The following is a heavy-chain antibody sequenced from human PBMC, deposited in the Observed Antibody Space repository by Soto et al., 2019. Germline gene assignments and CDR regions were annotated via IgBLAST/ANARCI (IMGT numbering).Heavy chain of an antibody. Sequence: PGGSLRLSCAASGFTFSSYSMNWVRQAPGKGLEWVSYISSSSSTIYYADSLKGRFTISRDNAKNSRYLQMNSLRDEDTAVYYCARDSKAKCGGDCYSDAFDIWGQGTMVTVSS. CDR3: ARDSKAKCGGDCYSDAFDI. CDR1: GFTFSSYS. CDR2: ISSSSSTI. D-gene: IGHD2-21*02. J-gene: IGHJ3*02. V-gene: IGHV3-48*02.